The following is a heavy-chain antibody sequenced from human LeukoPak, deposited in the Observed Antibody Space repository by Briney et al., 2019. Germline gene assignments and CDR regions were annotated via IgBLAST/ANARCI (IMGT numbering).Heavy chain of an antibody. CDR1: GFTFTTYT. V-gene: IGHV3-21*01. CDR3: ARDSGHSYGFDY. J-gene: IGHJ4*02. CDR2: ITSSSSDI. D-gene: IGHD5-18*01. Sequence: GGSLRLSCVASGFTFTTYTMNWVRQAPGKGLEWVSSITSSSSDIYYIDSVKGRFTISRDNAKNSLYLQMNSLRAEATAVYYCARDSGHSYGFDYWGQGTLVTVSS.